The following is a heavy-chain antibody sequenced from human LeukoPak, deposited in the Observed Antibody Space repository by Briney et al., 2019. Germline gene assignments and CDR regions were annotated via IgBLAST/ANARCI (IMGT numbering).Heavy chain of an antibody. D-gene: IGHD2-15*01. Sequence: GGSLRLSCAASGFTLSSHSMNWVRHPPEKGREWVASISSISNYIYYADSVKGRFTISRDNAKNSLYLQINSLRAEDTAVYYCARYRYCSGGSCYSDYYYYYGMDVWGQGTTVTVSS. CDR3: ARYRYCSGGSCYSDYYYYYGMDV. V-gene: IGHV3-21*01. CDR1: GFTLSSHS. J-gene: IGHJ6*02. CDR2: ISSISNYI.